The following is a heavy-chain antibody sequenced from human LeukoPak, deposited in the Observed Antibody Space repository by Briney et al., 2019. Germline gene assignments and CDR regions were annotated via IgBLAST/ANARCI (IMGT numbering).Heavy chain of an antibody. CDR3: ARAFPATYYFDY. Sequence: SETLSLTCAVYGGSFSGYYWSWIRQPPGKGLEWIEEINHSGSTNYNPSLKSRVTISVDTSKNQFSLKLSSVTAADTAVYYCARAFPATYYFDYWGQGTLVTVSS. CDR1: GGSFSGYY. V-gene: IGHV4-34*01. CDR2: INHSGST. D-gene: IGHD2-2*01. J-gene: IGHJ4*02.